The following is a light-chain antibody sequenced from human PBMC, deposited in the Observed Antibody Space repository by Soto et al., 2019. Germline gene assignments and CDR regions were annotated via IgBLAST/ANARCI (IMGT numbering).Light chain of an antibody. CDR1: GSNIGAGYD. CDR2: GNS. V-gene: IGLV1-40*01. Sequence: QYVLTEPPSVSGAPGQRVTISCTGSGSNIGAGYDVHWYQQLPGTAPKLLIYGNSNRPSGVPDRFSGSKSGTSASLAITGLQAEDEADYYCQSYDSSLSGYVFGTGTKVTVL. J-gene: IGLJ1*01. CDR3: QSYDSSLSGYV.